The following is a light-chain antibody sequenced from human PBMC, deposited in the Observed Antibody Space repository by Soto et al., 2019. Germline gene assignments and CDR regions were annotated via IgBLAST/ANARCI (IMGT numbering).Light chain of an antibody. CDR3: CSYAGSRNVV. CDR2: EGI. Sequence: QSALTQPASVSGSPGQSITISCTGTSGDVGSYNLVSWYQQHPGKAPKVIIYEGIKRPSGVSDRFSGSKSGNTASLTIAGLQAEDEAHYYCCSYAGSRNVVFGGGTQLTVL. CDR1: SGDVGSYNL. V-gene: IGLV2-23*01. J-gene: IGLJ2*01.